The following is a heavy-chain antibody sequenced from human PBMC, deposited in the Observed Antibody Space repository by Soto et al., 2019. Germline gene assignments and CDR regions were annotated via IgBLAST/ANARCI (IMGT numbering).Heavy chain of an antibody. V-gene: IGHV3-11*01. D-gene: IGHD3-3*01. Sequence: QVQLMESGGGLVKPGGSLRLSCAASGFTFSDYYMSWIRQAPGKGLEWVSYISSSGSTIYYADSVKGRFTISRDNAKNSLYLQMNSLRAEDTAVYYCARGRYDFWSGYPPGGYYMDVWGKGTTVTVSS. CDR1: GFTFSDYY. CDR3: ARGRYDFWSGYPPGGYYMDV. CDR2: ISSSGSTI. J-gene: IGHJ6*03.